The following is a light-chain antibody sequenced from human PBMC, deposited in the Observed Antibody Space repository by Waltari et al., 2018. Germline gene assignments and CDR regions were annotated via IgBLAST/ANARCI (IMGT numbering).Light chain of an antibody. J-gene: IGLJ2*01. CDR1: SSDVGGYNY. CDR3: CSYAGSSTV. Sequence: QSALTQPASVSGSPGQSITISCTGTSSDVGGYNYVSWYQQHPGKAPKLMIYDVSKRPPGVSNRFSGSKSGNTGSLTISGLQAEDEADYYCCSYAGSSTVFGGGTKLTVL. V-gene: IGLV2-23*02. CDR2: DVS.